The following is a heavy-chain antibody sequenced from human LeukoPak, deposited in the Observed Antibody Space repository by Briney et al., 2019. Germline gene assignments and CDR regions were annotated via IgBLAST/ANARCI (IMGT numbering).Heavy chain of an antibody. CDR1: GYTFTSYD. D-gene: IGHD3-3*01. V-gene: IGHV1-8*01. J-gene: IGHJ5*02. CDR3: ARGHPGVVEISNWFDP. CDR2: MNPNSGNT. Sequence: ASVKVSCKASGYTFTSYDINWVRQATGQGLEWMGWMNPNSGNTGYAQKFQGRVTMTRNTSISTSYMELSSLRSEDTAVYYCARGHPGVVEISNWFDPWGQGTLVTVSS.